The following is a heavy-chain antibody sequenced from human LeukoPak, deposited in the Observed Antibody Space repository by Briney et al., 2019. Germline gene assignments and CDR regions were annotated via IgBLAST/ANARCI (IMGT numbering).Heavy chain of an antibody. CDR2: ISAYNGNT. V-gene: IGHV1-18*01. J-gene: IGHJ3*02. Sequence: ASVKVSCKASGYTFTSYGISWVRQAPGQGLEWMGWISAYNGNTTYAQKLQGRVTMTTDTSTSTAYMELRSLRSDDTAVYYCARRDSSSSGAYAFDIWGQGTMVTVSS. D-gene: IGHD6-6*01. CDR1: GYTFTSYG. CDR3: ARRDSSSSGAYAFDI.